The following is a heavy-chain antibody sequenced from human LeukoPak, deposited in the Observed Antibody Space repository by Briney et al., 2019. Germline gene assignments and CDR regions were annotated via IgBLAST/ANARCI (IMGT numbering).Heavy chain of an antibody. CDR3: ANWDSDFWSGRNWFDP. CDR1: GFVFSNYA. D-gene: IGHD3-3*01. V-gene: IGHV3-21*01. J-gene: IGHJ5*02. CDR2: ISSSSSYI. Sequence: GGSLRLSCAASGFVFSNYAMHWVRQAPGKGLEWVSSISSSSSYIYYADSVKGRFTISRDNAKNSLYLQMNSLRAEDTAVYYCANWDSDFWSGRNWFDPWGQGTLVTVSS.